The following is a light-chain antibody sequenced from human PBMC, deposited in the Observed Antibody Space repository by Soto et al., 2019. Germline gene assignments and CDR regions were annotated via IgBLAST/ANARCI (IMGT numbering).Light chain of an antibody. V-gene: IGLV2-14*01. J-gene: IGLJ1*01. Sequence: QSALTQPASVSGSPGQSITISCTGTSSDVGGYNYVSWYQQHPGKAPKLMIYEVSNRPSGVSNRFSGSKSGNTASLTISGLQAEDEADYYCSSYTSSSLLVFGTGTNVTVL. CDR1: SSDVGGYNY. CDR3: SSYTSSSLLV. CDR2: EVS.